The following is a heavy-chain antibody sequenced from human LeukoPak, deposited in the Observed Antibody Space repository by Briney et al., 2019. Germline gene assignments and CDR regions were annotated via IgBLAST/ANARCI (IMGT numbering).Heavy chain of an antibody. V-gene: IGHV3-74*01. Sequence: GGSLRLSCVASGFTFSTYWMHWVRQVPGKGLVWVSHIHTDGRSTSYADSVKGRFTISRDNAKNTLYLQMTSLRVEDTAVYYCARDLYDSSGYAYWGQGTLVTVSS. D-gene: IGHD3-22*01. CDR1: GFTFSTYW. CDR3: ARDLYDSSGYAY. J-gene: IGHJ4*02. CDR2: IHTDGRST.